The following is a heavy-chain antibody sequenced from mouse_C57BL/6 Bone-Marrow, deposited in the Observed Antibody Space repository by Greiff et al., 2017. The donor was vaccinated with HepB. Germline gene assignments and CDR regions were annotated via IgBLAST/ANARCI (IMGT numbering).Heavy chain of an antibody. CDR1: GFHIKNTY. Sequence: VQLQQSVAELVRPGASVKLSCTASGFHIKNTYMHWVKQRPEQGLEWIGRIDPANGNTKYAPKFQGKATITADTSSNTAYLQLSSLTSEDTAIYYCARCDTTGDFDYWGQGTTLTVSS. CDR3: ARCDTTGDFDY. J-gene: IGHJ2*01. V-gene: IGHV14-3*01. D-gene: IGHD1-1*01. CDR2: IDPANGNT.